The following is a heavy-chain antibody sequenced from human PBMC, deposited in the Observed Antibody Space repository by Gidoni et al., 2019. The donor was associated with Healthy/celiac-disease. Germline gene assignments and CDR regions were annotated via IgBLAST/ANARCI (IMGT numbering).Heavy chain of an antibody. Sequence: ELPLVRSGAEVKKPGESLKIVCTGSGSSFTSYWIGRVRQMPGKGLEWMGLIYPGDSDTRYSPSFQGQVTISADKSISTAYLQWSSLKASDTAMYYCARLRSPPCSGGSCFRNWFDPWGQGTLVTVSS. CDR3: ARLRSPPCSGGSCFRNWFDP. J-gene: IGHJ5*02. V-gene: IGHV5-51*01. CDR2: IYPGDSDT. D-gene: IGHD2-15*01. CDR1: GSSFTSYW.